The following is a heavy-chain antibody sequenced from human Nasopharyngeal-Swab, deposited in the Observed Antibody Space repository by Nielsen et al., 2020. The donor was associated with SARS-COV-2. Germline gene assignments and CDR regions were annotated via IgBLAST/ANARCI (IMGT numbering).Heavy chain of an antibody. D-gene: IGHD5-24*01. CDR1: GFTFSSYE. CDR2: ISSSGSTI. Sequence: GGSLILSCAASGFTFSSYEMNWVRQAPGKGLEWVSYISSSGSTIYYADSVKGRFTISRDNAKNSLYLQMNSLRAEDTAVYYCARDRERWPQNYYGMDVWGQGTTVTVSS. CDR3: ARDRERWPQNYYGMDV. J-gene: IGHJ6*02. V-gene: IGHV3-48*03.